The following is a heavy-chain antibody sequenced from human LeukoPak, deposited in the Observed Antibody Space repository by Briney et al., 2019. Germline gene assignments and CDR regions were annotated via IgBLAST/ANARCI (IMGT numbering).Heavy chain of an antibody. J-gene: IGHJ6*02. V-gene: IGHV3-30*18. D-gene: IGHD6-19*01. CDR2: ISYDGSNK. CDR3: AKPRYSSYGMDV. CDR1: GFTFSSYG. Sequence: GGSLRLSCAASGFTFSSYGMHWVRQAPGKGLEWVAVISYDGSNKYYADSVKGRFTISRDNSKNTLYLQMNSLRAEDTAVYYCAKPRYSSYGMDVWGQGTTVTVSS.